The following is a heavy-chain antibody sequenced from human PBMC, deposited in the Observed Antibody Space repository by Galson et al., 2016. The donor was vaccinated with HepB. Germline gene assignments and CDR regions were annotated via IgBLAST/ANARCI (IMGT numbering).Heavy chain of an antibody. D-gene: IGHD5-24*01. CDR2: ISYDGKSA. CDR1: GFTFSTYA. V-gene: IGHV3-30*18. CDR3: AKGRWDYDS. Sequence: SLRLSCAASGFTFSTYAMHWVRQAPGKGLEWVALISYDGKSASYADSVRGRVTISRDNSKNTLYLQMHSLRGEDTAVYYCAKGRWDYDSWGQGTRVTVSS. J-gene: IGHJ4*02.